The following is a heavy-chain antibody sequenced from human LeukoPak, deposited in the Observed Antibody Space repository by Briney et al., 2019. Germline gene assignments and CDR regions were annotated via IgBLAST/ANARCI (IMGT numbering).Heavy chain of an antibody. Sequence: GGTLRLSCAASGFTFSNYGMTWVRQTPGKGLEWVSNINWNGGSTRYADSVKGRFTISRDNAKNSLYLQMNSLRAEDTALYYCARVIGGAGYYYSYMDVWGKGTTVTVSS. CDR1: GFTFSNYG. V-gene: IGHV3-20*04. CDR2: INWNGGST. D-gene: IGHD3-16*01. CDR3: ARVIGGAGYYYSYMDV. J-gene: IGHJ6*03.